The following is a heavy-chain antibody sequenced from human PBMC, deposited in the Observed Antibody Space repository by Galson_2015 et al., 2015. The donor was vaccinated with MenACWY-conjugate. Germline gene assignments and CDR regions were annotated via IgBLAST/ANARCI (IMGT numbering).Heavy chain of an antibody. CDR3: ARSTLGWLRNPLY. D-gene: IGHD5-12*01. CDR2: ITGSGGTT. V-gene: IGHV3-23*01. J-gene: IGHJ4*02. CDR1: GFTFTTYA. Sequence: SLRLSCAASGFTFTTYAMSWVRQAPGKGLDWVSAITGSGGTTYYADSVKGRFTISRDNSKNTLNLQMNSLRAEDTALYYCARSTLGWLRNPLYWGQGTLVTVSS.